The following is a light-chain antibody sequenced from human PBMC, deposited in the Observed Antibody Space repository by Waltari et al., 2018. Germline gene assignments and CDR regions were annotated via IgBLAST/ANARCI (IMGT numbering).Light chain of an antibody. V-gene: IGKV1-12*01. CDR3: QQSNNFPLT. Sequence: TCRAGQDISRWLALDHQKPGRAPKLLIYAASSLQSGVPSRFSGSGSGTDFTLTISSLQPEDFATYYCQQSNNFPLTFGGGTKVEVK. J-gene: IGKJ4*01. CDR1: QDISRW. CDR2: AAS.